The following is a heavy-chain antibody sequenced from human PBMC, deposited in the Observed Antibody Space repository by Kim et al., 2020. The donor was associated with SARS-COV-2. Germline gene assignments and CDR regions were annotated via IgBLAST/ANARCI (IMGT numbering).Heavy chain of an antibody. Sequence: ASVKVSCKASGYTFTSYAMHWVRQAPGQRLEWMGWINAGNGNTKYSQKFQGRVTITRDTSASTAYMELSSLRSEDTAVYYCARDDTMVRGVINYYYYGMDVWGQGTTVTVSS. V-gene: IGHV1-3*01. J-gene: IGHJ6*02. D-gene: IGHD3-10*01. CDR2: INAGNGNT. CDR3: ARDDTMVRGVINYYYYGMDV. CDR1: GYTFTSYA.